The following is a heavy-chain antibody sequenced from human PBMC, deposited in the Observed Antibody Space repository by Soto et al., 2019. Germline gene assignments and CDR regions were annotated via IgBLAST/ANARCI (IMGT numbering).Heavy chain of an antibody. CDR2: IDPSDSYT. J-gene: IGHJ3*02. CDR1: GCSFTSYW. Sequence: GESRKISGKGSGCSFTSYWISWVRQMPGKGLEWMGRIDPSDSYTNYSPSFQGHVTISADKSISTAYLQWSSLKASDTAMYYCARRSGSGGSCYAFDIWGQGPMVTVSS. V-gene: IGHV5-10-1*01. CDR3: ARRSGSGGSCYAFDI. D-gene: IGHD2-15*01.